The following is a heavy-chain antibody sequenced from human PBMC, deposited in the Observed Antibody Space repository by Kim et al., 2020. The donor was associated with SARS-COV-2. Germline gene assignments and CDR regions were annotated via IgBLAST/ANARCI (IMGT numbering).Heavy chain of an antibody. J-gene: IGHJ4*02. D-gene: IGHD3-9*01. CDR2: ISSSGSTI. Sequence: GGSLRLSCAASGFTFSDYYMSWIRQAPGKGLEWVSYISSSGSTIYYADSVKGRFTISRDNAKNSLYLQMNSLRAEDTAVYYCARDLRHYDILTGYYEAQFDYWGQGTLVTVSS. V-gene: IGHV3-11*01. CDR3: ARDLRHYDILTGYYEAQFDY. CDR1: GFTFSDYY.